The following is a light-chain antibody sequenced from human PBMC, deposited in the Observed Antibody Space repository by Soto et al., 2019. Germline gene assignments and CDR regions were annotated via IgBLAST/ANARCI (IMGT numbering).Light chain of an antibody. V-gene: IGLV2-14*03. J-gene: IGLJ2*01. CDR1: SSDVGGYNY. CDR2: DVS. CDR3: SSYTSSITLV. Sequence: QSALTQPASVSGSPGQSITISCTGTSSDVGGYNYVSWYQQHPGKAPKLMIYDVSNRPSGVSNRFSGFKSGNTASLSISGLQAEDEADYYCSSYTSSITLVFGGGTKLTVL.